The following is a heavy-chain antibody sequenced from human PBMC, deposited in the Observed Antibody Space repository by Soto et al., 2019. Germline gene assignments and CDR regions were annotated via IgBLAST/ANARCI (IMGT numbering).Heavy chain of an antibody. Sequence: GGSLSLTCAVSGFRFSSYGLQWVRQAPGGGLVWVALISYDGTKKYYDASVKGRFTISRDNSKNTLELQLNSLRREDTGVYYYAKDSPNKPAYGSENFQSSGQGTPVTVSP. V-gene: IGHV3-30*18. J-gene: IGHJ4*02. CDR2: ISYDGTKK. CDR1: GFRFSSYG. CDR3: AKDSPNKPAYGSENFQS. D-gene: IGHD3-10*01.